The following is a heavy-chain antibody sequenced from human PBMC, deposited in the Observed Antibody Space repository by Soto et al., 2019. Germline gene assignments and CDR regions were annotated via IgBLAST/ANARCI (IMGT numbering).Heavy chain of an antibody. V-gene: IGHV3-30*03. CDR2: ISDDGSSK. CDR3: AREYYYGSGPWY. Sequence: GGSLRLSCAASGLTFSSYGMHWVRQAPGKGLEWVAVISDDGSSKYYADSVKGRITISRDTSMNTVSLQMNSLRSDDTAVYYCAREYYYGSGPWYWGQGTLVTAPQ. J-gene: IGHJ4*02. CDR1: GLTFSSYG. D-gene: IGHD3-10*01.